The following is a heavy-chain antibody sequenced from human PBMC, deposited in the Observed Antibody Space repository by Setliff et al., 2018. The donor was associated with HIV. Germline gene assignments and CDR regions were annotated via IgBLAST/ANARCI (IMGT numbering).Heavy chain of an antibody. CDR1: GGSISSSSYY. D-gene: IGHD3-3*01. V-gene: IGHV4-39*07. CDR2: IYYSGST. CDR3: AGSWSGYPLSFGY. Sequence: SETLSLTCTVSGGSISSSSYYWGWIRQPPGKGLEWIGTIYYSGSTYYNTSLKSRVTISVDTSKNQFSLKLGSVTAADTAVYYCAGSWSGYPLSFGYWGQGTLVTVSS. J-gene: IGHJ4*02.